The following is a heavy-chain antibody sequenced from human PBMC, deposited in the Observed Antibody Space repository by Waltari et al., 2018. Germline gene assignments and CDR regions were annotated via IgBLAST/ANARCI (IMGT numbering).Heavy chain of an antibody. CDR3: ARSSPQYDKGDY. V-gene: IGHV3-48*04. D-gene: IGHD3-22*01. Sequence: EVQLVESGGGLVQPGGSLRLSCAASGFTFSSYSMNWVRQAPGKGLVWVAYISSSRSTIYYADSVKGRFTISRDNAKNSLYLKMNSLRAEDTAVYYCARSSPQYDKGDYWGQGTLVTVSS. J-gene: IGHJ4*02. CDR2: ISSSRSTI. CDR1: GFTFSSYS.